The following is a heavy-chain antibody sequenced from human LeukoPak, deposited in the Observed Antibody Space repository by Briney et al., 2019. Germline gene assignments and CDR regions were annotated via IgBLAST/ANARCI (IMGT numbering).Heavy chain of an antibody. Sequence: GGSLRLSCAASGFSFSTYTMNWVRQAPGKGLEWVSSMSSTASFIYYADSVRGRFTISRDNAKNSLYLQMNSLRAEDAAVYYCARDVYFDGSGTYYFDDWGQGTLVTVSS. J-gene: IGHJ4*02. CDR1: GFSFSTYT. D-gene: IGHD3-10*01. V-gene: IGHV3-21*01. CDR3: ARDVYFDGSGTYYFDD. CDR2: MSSTASFI.